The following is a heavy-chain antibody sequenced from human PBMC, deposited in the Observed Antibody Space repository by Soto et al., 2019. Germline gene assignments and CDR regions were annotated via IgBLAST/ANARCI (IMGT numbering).Heavy chain of an antibody. CDR1: GGSISGHY. Sequence: QVQLQESDPGLVRPSETLSLTCNVSGGSISGHYWTWIRQPAGKELEWIGRIYSTGTTDYNPSLESRVTMSVDTSKNRLSLNLSSVTAADTAVYYCAREKGYYYSGMDVWGQGTTVAVSS. CDR3: AREKGYYYSGMDV. D-gene: IGHD3-16*01. CDR2: IYSTGTT. J-gene: IGHJ6*02. V-gene: IGHV4-4*07.